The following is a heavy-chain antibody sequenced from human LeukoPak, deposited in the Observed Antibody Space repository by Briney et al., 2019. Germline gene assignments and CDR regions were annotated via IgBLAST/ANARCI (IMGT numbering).Heavy chain of an antibody. CDR2: ISSSGSTI. D-gene: IGHD2-2*01. CDR1: GFTFSDYY. J-gene: IGHJ6*02. V-gene: IGHV3-11*01. CDR3: ARRDCSSTSCRYHYYGMDV. Sequence: PGGSLRLSCAASGFTFSDYYMSWIRQAPGKGLEWVSYISSSGSTIYYADSVKGRFTISRDNAKNSLYLQMNSLRAEDTAVYYCARRDCSSTSCRYHYYGMDVWGQGTTVTVSS.